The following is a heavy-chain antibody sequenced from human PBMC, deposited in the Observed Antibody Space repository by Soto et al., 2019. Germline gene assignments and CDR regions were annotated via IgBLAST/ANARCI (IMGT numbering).Heavy chain of an antibody. V-gene: IGHV1-3*01. CDR3: ARVSEWLVRYYYGMDV. D-gene: IGHD6-19*01. J-gene: IGHJ6*02. CDR1: GYTFTSYA. Sequence: ASVKVSCKASGYTFTSYAMHWVRQAPGQRLEWMGWINAGNGNTKYSQKFQGRVTITRDTSASTAYMELSSLRSEDTAVYYCARVSEWLVRYYYGMDVWGQGTTVTV. CDR2: INAGNGNT.